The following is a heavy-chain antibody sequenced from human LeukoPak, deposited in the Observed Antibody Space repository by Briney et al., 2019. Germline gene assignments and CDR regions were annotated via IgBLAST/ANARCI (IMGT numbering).Heavy chain of an antibody. CDR3: ARQPTTLYYGMDV. Sequence: GESLKISCKGSGYTFSSYWIAWVRQVPGKGLECMGIIYPGDSDTRYSPSFQGQVTISADKSTNTAYLQWGSLKASDTAMYYCARQPTTLYYGMDVWGQGTTVTVSS. J-gene: IGHJ6*02. D-gene: IGHD1-14*01. V-gene: IGHV5-51*01. CDR2: IYPGDSDT. CDR1: GYTFSSYW.